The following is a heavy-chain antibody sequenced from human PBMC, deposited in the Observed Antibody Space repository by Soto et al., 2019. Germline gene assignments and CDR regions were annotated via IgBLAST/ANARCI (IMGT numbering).Heavy chain of an antibody. V-gene: IGHV3-21*01. D-gene: IGHD6-13*01. CDR2: ISSSSSYI. CDR3: ARDVGIIAAAAVYYYYYMDV. J-gene: IGHJ6*03. CDR1: GFTFSSYS. Sequence: GGSLRLSCAASGFTFSSYSMNWVRQAPGKGLEWVSSISSSSSYIYYADSVKGRFTISRDNAKNSLYLQMNSLRAEDTAVYYCARDVGIIAAAAVYYYYYMDVWGKGTTVTVSS.